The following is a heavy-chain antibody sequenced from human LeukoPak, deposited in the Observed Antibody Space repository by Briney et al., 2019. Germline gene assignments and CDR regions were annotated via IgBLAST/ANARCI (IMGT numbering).Heavy chain of an antibody. CDR1: GGSFSGYY. V-gene: IGHV4-34*01. J-gene: IGHJ4*02. CDR3: ATLWNYYNSSAYGVLDY. D-gene: IGHD3-22*01. Sequence: SETLSLTCAVYGGSFSGYYWSWIRQPPGKGLEWIGEINHSGITNYTPSLKSRVTISVHTSTNHLSLNLRSVTAADTAVYYCATLWNYYNSSAYGVLDYWGLGTLVTVSS. CDR2: INHSGIT.